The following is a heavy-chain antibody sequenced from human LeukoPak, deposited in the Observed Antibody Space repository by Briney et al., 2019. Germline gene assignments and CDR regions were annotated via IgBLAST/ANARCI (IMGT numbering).Heavy chain of an antibody. J-gene: IGHJ3*02. CDR3: ARRSSDTAFDI. D-gene: IGHD6-19*01. Sequence: GESLKISCKGSGYSFISYWIGWVRQMHGKGLEWMGIIYLGDSDTRYSPSFQGHVTISADKSISTAYLQWSSLNASDTAMYYCARRSSDTAFDIWGQGTMVTVSS. CDR1: GYSFISYW. V-gene: IGHV5-51*01. CDR2: IYLGDSDT.